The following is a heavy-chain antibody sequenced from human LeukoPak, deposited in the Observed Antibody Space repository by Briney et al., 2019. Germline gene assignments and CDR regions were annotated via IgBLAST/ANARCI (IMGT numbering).Heavy chain of an antibody. Sequence: PGGSLRLSCTASGFTFSSAWMNWVRHAPGKGLEWGGRIKSKTDGGTTDYAAPVKGRYTISRDDSKTTLYLQMNSLKTEDTAVYYCNGRYSGYDRTFDYWGQGTLVTVSA. D-gene: IGHD5-12*01. V-gene: IGHV3-15*01. J-gene: IGHJ4*02. CDR2: IKSKTDGGTT. CDR3: NGRYSGYDRTFDY. CDR1: GFTFSSAW.